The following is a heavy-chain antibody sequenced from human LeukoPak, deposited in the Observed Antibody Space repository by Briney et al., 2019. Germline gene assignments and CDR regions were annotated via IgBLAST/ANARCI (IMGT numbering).Heavy chain of an antibody. D-gene: IGHD3-22*01. CDR1: GYTFTSYD. CDR2: TNPNSGNT. V-gene: IGHV1-8*01. Sequence: ASVKVSCKASGYTFTSYDINWVRQATGQGLEWMGWTNPNSGNTGYAQKFQGRVTMTRNTSISTAYMELSSLRSEDTAVYYCARGPAWGDYYDSSGYIDYWGQGTLVTVSS. J-gene: IGHJ4*02. CDR3: ARGPAWGDYYDSSGYIDY.